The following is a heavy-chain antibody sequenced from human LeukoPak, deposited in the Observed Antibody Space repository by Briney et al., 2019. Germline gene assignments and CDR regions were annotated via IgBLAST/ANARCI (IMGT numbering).Heavy chain of an antibody. CDR3: ARDPNGVVATIGDAFDM. CDR1: GFTFSSYW. Sequence: GGSLRLSCAASGFTFSSYWMSWVRQAPGKGLEWVSSINRNNDYIYYADSVKGRFTISRDNAKNSLYLQMNSLRAEDTAVYYCARDPNGVVATIGDAFDMWGQGTMVTVSS. CDR2: INRNNDYI. J-gene: IGHJ3*02. D-gene: IGHD5-12*01. V-gene: IGHV3-21*01.